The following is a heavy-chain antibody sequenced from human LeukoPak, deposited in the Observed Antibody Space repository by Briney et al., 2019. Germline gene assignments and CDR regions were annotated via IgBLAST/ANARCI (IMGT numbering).Heavy chain of an antibody. V-gene: IGHV3-21*01. Sequence: PGGSLRLSCAASGFTFSSYSMNWVRQAPGKGLEWVSSISSSSSYIYYADSVKGRFTISRDNAKNSLYLQMNSLRAEDTAVYYCARGLRFLEWPNWFDPWGQGTLVIVSS. J-gene: IGHJ5*02. D-gene: IGHD3-3*01. CDR2: ISSSSSYI. CDR1: GFTFSSYS. CDR3: ARGLRFLEWPNWFDP.